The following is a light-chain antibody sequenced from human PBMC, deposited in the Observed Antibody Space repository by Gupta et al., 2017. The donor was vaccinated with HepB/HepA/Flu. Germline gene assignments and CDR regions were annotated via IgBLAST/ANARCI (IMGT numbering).Light chain of an antibody. CDR2: AAS. CDR1: QSISSY. V-gene: IGKV1-39*01. CDR3: QQRYSTLLT. Sequence: DIQMTQSPSSLSASVGDRVTITCRASQSISSYLNWYQQKPGKAPKLLIYAASSLQSGVPSRFSGSGSGTDFTLTISSRQPEDFATYYCQQRYSTLLTFGGGTKVEIK. J-gene: IGKJ4*01.